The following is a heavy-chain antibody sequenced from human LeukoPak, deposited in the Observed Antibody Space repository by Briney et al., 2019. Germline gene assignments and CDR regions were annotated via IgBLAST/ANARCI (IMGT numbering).Heavy chain of an antibody. V-gene: IGHV4-30-2*01. CDR2: IYHSGST. Sequence: SETLSLTCAVSGGSISSGGYSWSWIRQPPGKGLEWIGYIYHSGSTYYNPSLKSRVTISVDRSKNQSSLKLSSVTAADTAVYYCARRFLDSYFDYWGQGTLVTVSS. J-gene: IGHJ4*02. D-gene: IGHD3/OR15-3a*01. CDR1: GGSISSGGYS. CDR3: ARRFLDSYFDY.